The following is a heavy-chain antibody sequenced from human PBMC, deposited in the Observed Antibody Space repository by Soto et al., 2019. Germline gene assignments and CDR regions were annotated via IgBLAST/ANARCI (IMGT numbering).Heavy chain of an antibody. CDR3: AHRVLRTVFGLVTTTAIYFDF. CDR1: GFSLTTSGVG. D-gene: IGHD3-3*01. J-gene: IGHJ4*02. CDR2: IYWDDDK. Sequence: QITLNESGPTQVKPRQTLTLTCTFSGFSLTTSGVGVGWIRQSPGKAPEWLALIYWDDDKRYSPSLKSRLTITKDTSKNQVVLTIAGLDPADTATYYRAHRVLRTVFGLVTTTAIYFDFWGQGTPVAVSS. V-gene: IGHV2-5*02.